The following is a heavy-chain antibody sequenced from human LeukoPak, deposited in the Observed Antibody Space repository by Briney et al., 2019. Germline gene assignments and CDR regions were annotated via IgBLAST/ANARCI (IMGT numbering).Heavy chain of an antibody. CDR1: GFTFSTYA. CDR3: ARALNRHIGAFEY. D-gene: IGHD4/OR15-4a*01. CDR2: IYADFDST. V-gene: IGHV3-23*03. J-gene: IGHJ4*02. Sequence: GGSLRLSCAASGFTFSTYAMSWVRQAPGKGLEWVSVIYADFDSTDYADSVKGRFTISRDNSKNTLYLHMNSLRLEDTATYFCARALNRHIGAFEYWGQGALVTVSS.